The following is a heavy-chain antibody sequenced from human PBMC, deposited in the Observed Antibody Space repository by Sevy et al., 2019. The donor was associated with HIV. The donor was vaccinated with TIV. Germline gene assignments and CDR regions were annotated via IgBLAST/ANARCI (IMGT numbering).Heavy chain of an antibody. CDR3: ARETDNSARWLDP. D-gene: IGHD4-4*01. CDR2: ISYHGRDK. J-gene: IGHJ5*02. Sequence: GGSLRLSCRVSGISFTTSGMHWVRQAPGKGLEWVAVISYHGRDKFYAESVKGRFTISRDNSKNTLFLQMNSLTVEDTAVYYCARETDNSARWLDPWGQGTLVTVSS. V-gene: IGHV3-30*03. CDR1: GISFTTSG.